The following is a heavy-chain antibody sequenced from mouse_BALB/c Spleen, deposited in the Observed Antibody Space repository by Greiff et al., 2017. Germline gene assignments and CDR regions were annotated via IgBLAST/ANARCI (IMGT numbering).Heavy chain of an antibody. CDR3: ARSTMIMYFDY. CDR2: IDPETGGT. Sequence: VKLQESGAELVRPGASVTLSCKASGYTFTDYEMHWVKQTPVHGLEWIGAIDPETGGTAYNQKFKGKATLTADKSSSTAYMELRSLTSEDSAVYYCARSTMIMYFDYWGQGTTLTVSS. CDR1: GYTFTDYE. J-gene: IGHJ2*01. D-gene: IGHD2-4*01. V-gene: IGHV1-15*01.